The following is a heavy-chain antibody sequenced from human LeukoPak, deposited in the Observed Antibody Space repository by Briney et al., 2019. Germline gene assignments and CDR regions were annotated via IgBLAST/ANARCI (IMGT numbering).Heavy chain of an antibody. CDR2: ICWNSGSI. CDR1: GFTFDDYA. V-gene: IGHV3-9*01. CDR3: AKDRVYYDSSGLDY. D-gene: IGHD3-22*01. J-gene: IGHJ4*02. Sequence: PGGSLRLSCAASGFTFDDYAMHWVRQAPGKGLEWVSGICWNSGSIGYADSVKGRFTISRDNAKNSLYLQMNSLRAEDTALYYCAKDRVYYDSSGLDYWGQGTLVTVSS.